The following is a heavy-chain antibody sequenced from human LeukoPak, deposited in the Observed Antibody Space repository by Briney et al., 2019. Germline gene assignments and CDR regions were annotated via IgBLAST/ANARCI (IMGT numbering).Heavy chain of an antibody. CDR3: AREGGYCSSTSCYRWFDY. J-gene: IGHJ4*02. V-gene: IGHV3-7*01. CDR2: IKQDGSEK. Sequence: GGSLRLSCAASGFTFSSYWMGWVRQAPGKGRECVANIKQDGSEKYYVDSVRGRFTISRDNAKNSLYLQMNSLRAEDTAVYYCAREGGYCSSTSCYRWFDYWGQGTLVTVSS. CDR1: GFTFSSYW. D-gene: IGHD2-2*02.